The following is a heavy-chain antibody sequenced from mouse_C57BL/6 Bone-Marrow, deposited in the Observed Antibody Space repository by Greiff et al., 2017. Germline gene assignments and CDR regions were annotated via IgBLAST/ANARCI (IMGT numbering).Heavy chain of an antibody. CDR2: IHPNSGST. D-gene: IGHD1-1*01. CDR1: GYTFTSYW. Sequence: QVQLLQPGADLVKPGASLKLSCKASGYTFTSYWMHWVQQTPGQGLEWIGMIHPNSGSTNYHDKVKSQVTLTVDKSYSTDYMQHSRLTSEDSAVYYCARNYYGTSYSYGMDYWGQGTTGTVSS. J-gene: IGHJ4*01. CDR3: ARNYYGTSYSYGMDY. V-gene: IGHV1-64*01.